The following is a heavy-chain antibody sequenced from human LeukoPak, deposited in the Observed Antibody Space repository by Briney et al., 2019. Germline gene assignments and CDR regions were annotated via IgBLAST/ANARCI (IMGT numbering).Heavy chain of an antibody. V-gene: IGHV4-39*07. CDR2: IYYSGST. J-gene: IGHJ3*02. Sequence: PSETLSLTCTVSGGSITNSLYYWGWIRQPPGKGLECIGSIYYSGSTFYNSSLKSRVTISVDTSKNQFSLKLSSVTAADTAVYYCARDPSHHSGTFDIWGQGTMVTVSS. D-gene: IGHD2-15*01. CDR1: GGSITNSLYY. CDR3: ARDPSHHSGTFDI.